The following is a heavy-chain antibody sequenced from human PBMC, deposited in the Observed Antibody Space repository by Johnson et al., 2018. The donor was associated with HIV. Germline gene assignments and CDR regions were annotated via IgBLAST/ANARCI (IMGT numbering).Heavy chain of an antibody. Sequence: VQLVESGGGVVRPGGSLRVSCAASGFTVSSNYMSWVRQAPGKGLEWVSVMYSGGSTYYADSVKGRFTISRDNSKNTLYLQMNSLRVEDTAVYYCARGLQSMTVVVTRGAFDIWGQGTMVTVSS. J-gene: IGHJ3*02. CDR3: ARGLQSMTVVVTRGAFDI. V-gene: IGHV3-66*01. CDR2: MYSGGST. D-gene: IGHD2-2*01. CDR1: GFTVSSNY.